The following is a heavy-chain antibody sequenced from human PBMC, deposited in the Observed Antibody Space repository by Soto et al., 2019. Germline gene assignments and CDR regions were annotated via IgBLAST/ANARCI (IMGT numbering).Heavy chain of an antibody. CDR1: GFTFSSYA. CDR3: ANDIVVVPAANEDY. CDR2: ISGSGGST. Sequence: EVQLLESGGGLVQPGGSLRLSCAASGFTFSSYAMSWVRQAPGKGLAWVSAISGSGGSTYYADSVKGRFTISRDNSKNTLYLQMNSLRAEDTAVYYCANDIVVVPAANEDYWGQGTLVTVSS. V-gene: IGHV3-23*01. D-gene: IGHD2-2*01. J-gene: IGHJ4*02.